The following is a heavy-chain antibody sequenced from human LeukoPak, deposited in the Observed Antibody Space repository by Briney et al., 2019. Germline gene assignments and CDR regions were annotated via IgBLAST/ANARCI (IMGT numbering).Heavy chain of an antibody. D-gene: IGHD3-3*01. CDR2: IKQDGSEK. V-gene: IGHV3-7*01. Sequence: PGGSLRLSCAASGFTFSSYWMSWVRQAPGKGLEWVANIKQDGSEKYYVDSVKGRFTISRDNAKNSLYLQMNGLRAEDTAVYYCARVEYDFWSGYYYDPWGQGTLVTVSS. CDR1: GFTFSSYW. CDR3: ARVEYDFWSGYYYDP. J-gene: IGHJ5*02.